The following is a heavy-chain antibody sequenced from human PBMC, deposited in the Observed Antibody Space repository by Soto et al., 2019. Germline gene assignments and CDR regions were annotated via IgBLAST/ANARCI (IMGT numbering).Heavy chain of an antibody. V-gene: IGHV4-61*01. J-gene: IGHJ5*02. D-gene: IGHD5-12*01. CDR1: GGSVSSGSYY. CDR2: IYYSGST. Sequence: PSETLSLTCTVSGGSVSSGSYYWSWIRQPPGKGLEWIGYIYYSGSTNYNPSLKSRVTISVDTSKNQFSLKLSSVTAADTAVYYCARGDGTWLRRLDPWGQGTLVTVSS. CDR3: ARGDGTWLRRLDP.